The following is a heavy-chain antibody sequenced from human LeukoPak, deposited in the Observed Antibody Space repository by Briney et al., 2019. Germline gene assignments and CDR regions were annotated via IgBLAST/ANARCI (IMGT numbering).Heavy chain of an antibody. V-gene: IGHV1-8*01. D-gene: IGHD2-21*02. CDR2: MNPKSGNT. CDR3: ARDATIVVVTGGWFDP. J-gene: IGHJ5*02. CDR1: GYTFSSSD. Sequence: GASVKVSCKASGYTFSSSDINWVRQATGQGPEWMGYMNPKSGNTVYAQKFQGRVTMTSNTSISTAYMELSSLRSEDTAVYYCARDATIVVVTGGWFDPWGQGTLVTVSS.